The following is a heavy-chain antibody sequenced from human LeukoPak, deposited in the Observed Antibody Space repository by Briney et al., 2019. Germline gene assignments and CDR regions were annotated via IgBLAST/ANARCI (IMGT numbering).Heavy chain of an antibody. CDR3: AKDGKQWLAPSG. V-gene: IGHV3-7*01. CDR1: GFTFSSYW. Sequence: PGGSLRLSCAASGFTFSSYWMTWVRQAPGKGLEWVANIREDGSEKYYVDSVKGRFTVSRDNAKNSLYLQVNSLRAEDTAVYYCAKDGKQWLAPSGWGQGTLVTVSS. J-gene: IGHJ4*02. D-gene: IGHD6-19*01. CDR2: IREDGSEK.